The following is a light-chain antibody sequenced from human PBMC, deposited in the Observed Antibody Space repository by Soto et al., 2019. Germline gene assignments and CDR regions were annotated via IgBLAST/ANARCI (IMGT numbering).Light chain of an antibody. CDR1: QSVSSSY. Sequence: EIVLTQSPGTLSLSPGERATLSCRASQSVSSSYLAWYQQKPGQAPRLLIYGASSRATGIPDRFSGSGSGKDFTLTISRLEPEDFAVYYCQQYGSLWTFGQGTKVDIK. J-gene: IGKJ1*01. CDR2: GAS. V-gene: IGKV3-20*01. CDR3: QQYGSLWT.